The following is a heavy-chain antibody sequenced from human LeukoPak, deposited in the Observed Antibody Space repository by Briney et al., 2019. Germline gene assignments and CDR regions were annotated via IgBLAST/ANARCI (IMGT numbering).Heavy chain of an antibody. D-gene: IGHD3-10*01. J-gene: IGHJ4*02. CDR3: ARDSGMIFDY. CDR1: GFTFSSYA. Sequence: GSLRLSCAASGFTFSSYAMHWVRQAPGKGLEWVAVISYDGSNKYYADSVKGRFTISRDNSKNTLYLQMNSLRAEDTAVYYCARDSGMIFDYWGQGTLATVSS. V-gene: IGHV3-30-3*01. CDR2: ISYDGSNK.